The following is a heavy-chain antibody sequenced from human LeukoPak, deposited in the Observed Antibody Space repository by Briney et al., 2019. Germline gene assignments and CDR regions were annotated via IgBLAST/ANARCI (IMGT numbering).Heavy chain of an antibody. CDR2: INQDGSEV. CDR3: ARPDAAGTVDY. Sequence: GGSLRLSCAVSGLTFSDAWMSWVRQAPGKGLEWVANINQDGSEVYYVDSVKGRFTISRDNAKTSVYLQMNSLRVEDTAVYYCARPDAAGTVDYWGQGTLVTVSS. CDR1: GLTFSDAW. V-gene: IGHV3-7*01. D-gene: IGHD6-13*01. J-gene: IGHJ4*02.